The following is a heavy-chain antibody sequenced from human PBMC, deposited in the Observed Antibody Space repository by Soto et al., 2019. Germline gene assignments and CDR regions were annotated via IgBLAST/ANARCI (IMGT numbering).Heavy chain of an antibody. CDR1: GFTFSSYG. CDR3: ARSSSSGYNDAFDI. CDR2: IWYDGSNK. Sequence: GGSLRISYAASGFTFSSYGMHWVRQAPGKGLEWVAVIWYDGSNKYYADSVKGRFTISRDNSKNTLYLQMNSLRAEDTAVYYCARSSSSGYNDAFDIWGQGTMVTVSS. D-gene: IGHD3-22*01. V-gene: IGHV3-33*01. J-gene: IGHJ3*02.